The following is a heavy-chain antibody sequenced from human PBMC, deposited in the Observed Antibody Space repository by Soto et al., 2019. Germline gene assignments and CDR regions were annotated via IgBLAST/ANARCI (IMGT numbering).Heavy chain of an antibody. V-gene: IGHV3-21*01. CDR3: AIYSSGWYPLDY. D-gene: IGHD6-19*01. Sequence: PGGSLRLSCAASGFTFSSYSMNWVRQAPGKGLEWVSSISSSSNYIYYADSVKGRFTISRDNAKNSLYLQMNSLRAEDTAVYYCAIYSSGWYPLDYWGQGTLVTVSS. J-gene: IGHJ4*02. CDR1: GFTFSSYS. CDR2: ISSSSNYI.